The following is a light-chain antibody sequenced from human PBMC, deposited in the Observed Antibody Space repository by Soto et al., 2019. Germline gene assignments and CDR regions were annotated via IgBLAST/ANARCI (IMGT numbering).Light chain of an antibody. CDR1: QGISTY. J-gene: IGKJ5*01. Sequence: IRFTQAPSSLSASFGGSGTITCRASQGISTYLAWYQQKPGRAPKLLIYTASTLQSGVPSRFSGRGSGTDFTLTISSPQPEDFATYYCQQLNSDPPITFGQGTRLEIK. CDR3: QQLNSDPPIT. CDR2: TAS. V-gene: IGKV1-9*01.